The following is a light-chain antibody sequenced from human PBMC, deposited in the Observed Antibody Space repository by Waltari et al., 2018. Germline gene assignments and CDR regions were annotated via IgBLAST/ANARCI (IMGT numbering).Light chain of an antibody. Sequence: QSVLTPPPSASGTPGQRVTISCSGGSSNIGSNVVHWYQRLPGTAPRLLIYSNNQRPSGVPDRFSGSKSGTSASLAISGLQPDDEADYYCATWDDRLTGVLFGGGTKVTVL. CDR1: SSNIGSNV. CDR3: ATWDDRLTGVL. J-gene: IGLJ3*02. CDR2: SNN. V-gene: IGLV1-44*01.